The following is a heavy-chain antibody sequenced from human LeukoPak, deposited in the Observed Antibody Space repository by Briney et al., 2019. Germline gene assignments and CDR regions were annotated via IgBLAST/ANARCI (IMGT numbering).Heavy chain of an antibody. CDR1: GGSISSSSYY. CDR2: IYYSGST. CDR3: ARDGYNTPGY. V-gene: IGHV4-39*07. J-gene: IGHJ4*02. D-gene: IGHD5-24*01. Sequence: SETLSLTCTVSGGSISSSSYYWGWIRQPPGKGLEWIGSIYYSGSTYYNPSLKSRVTMSVDTSKNQFSLKLSSVTAADTAVYYCARDGYNTPGYWGQGTLVTVSS.